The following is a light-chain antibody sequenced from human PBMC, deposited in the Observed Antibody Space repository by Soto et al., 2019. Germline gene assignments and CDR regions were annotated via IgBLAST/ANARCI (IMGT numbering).Light chain of an antibody. CDR2: VTSDGSH. J-gene: IGLJ2*01. CDR3: QTWGTGLVE. Sequence: QSVLTQLPSASASLGASVKLTCTLSSGHSRYAIAWHQQQPEKGPRYLMKVTSDGSHIKGDGIPDRFSGSSSGAERYLTISSLQSEDEAEYYCQTWGTGLVEFGGGTKLTVL. CDR1: SGHSRYA. V-gene: IGLV4-69*01.